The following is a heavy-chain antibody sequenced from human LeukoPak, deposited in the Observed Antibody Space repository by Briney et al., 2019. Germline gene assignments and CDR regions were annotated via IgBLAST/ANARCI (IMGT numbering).Heavy chain of an antibody. CDR2: IYYSGST. CDR3: AREAYYGLDV. V-gene: IGHV4-59*01. CDR1: GGSISGNY. Sequence: SETLSLTCTVSGGSISGNYWSWIRQPPGKGPEWIGYIYYSGSTTYKPSLKSRVTMSVDTSKNQFSLKLNSVTAADTAVYYCAREAYYGLDVWGLGTTVTVSS. J-gene: IGHJ6*02.